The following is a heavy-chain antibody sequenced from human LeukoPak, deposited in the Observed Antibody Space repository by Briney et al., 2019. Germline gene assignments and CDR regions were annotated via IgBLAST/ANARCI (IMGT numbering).Heavy chain of an antibody. J-gene: IGHJ4*02. CDR1: GGSFSGYY. V-gene: IGHV4-34*01. CDR2: INHSGST. D-gene: IGHD3-22*01. Sequence: PSETLSLTCAVYGGSFSGYYWSWIRQPPGKGLEWIGEINHSGSTNYNPSLKSRVTISVDTSKNQFSLKLSSVTAADTAVYYCARERRPGVTMIVVAFFDYWGQGTLVTVSS. CDR3: ARERRPGVTMIVVAFFDY.